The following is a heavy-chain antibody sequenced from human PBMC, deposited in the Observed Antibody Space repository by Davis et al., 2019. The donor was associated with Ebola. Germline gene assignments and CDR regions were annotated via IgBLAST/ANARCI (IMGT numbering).Heavy chain of an antibody. CDR3: ARRSYSSSWRGNFDY. CDR1: GGSISSSSYY. V-gene: IGHV4-39*01. CDR2: IYYSGST. D-gene: IGHD6-13*01. Sequence: MPSETLSLTCTVSGGSISSSSYYWGWIRQPPGKGLEWIGSIYYSGSTDSNPSLKSRVTISVDTSKNQLSLKLSSVTAADTAVYYCARRSYSSSWRGNFDYWGQGALVTVSS. J-gene: IGHJ4*02.